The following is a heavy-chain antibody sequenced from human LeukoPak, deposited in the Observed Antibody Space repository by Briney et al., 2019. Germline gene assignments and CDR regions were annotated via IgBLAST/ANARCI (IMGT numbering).Heavy chain of an antibody. CDR3: AHLRGVDSSCHYFVY. V-gene: IGHV2-5*02. D-gene: IGHD2-15*01. CDR1: GFSRSTSGVG. J-gene: IGHJ4*02. CDR2: IYWDDDK. Sequence: SGPTLVKPTRILTLPFTFSGFSRSTSGVGVGWIRQPPGKALEWLALIYWDDDKRYSPSLKSRLTITKDTSKNQVVLTVTNMDPVDTATYYCAHLRGVDSSCHYFVYLGQGTLVTVSS.